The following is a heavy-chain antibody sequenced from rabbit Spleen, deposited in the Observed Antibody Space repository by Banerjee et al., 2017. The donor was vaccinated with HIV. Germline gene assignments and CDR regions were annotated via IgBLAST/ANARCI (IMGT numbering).Heavy chain of an antibody. Sequence: QEQLVKSGGGLVKPEGSLTLTCKASGFSFSDRDVMCWVRQAPGKGLEWIACINTYTAKSVYATWATGRFTISRTSSTTVTLQMTSLTAADTATYFCARDTSSSFSSYGMDLWAQGPWSPS. CDR3: ARDTSSSFSSYGMDL. CDR2: INTYTAKS. V-gene: IGHV1S45*01. CDR1: GFSFSDRDV. D-gene: IGHD1-1*01. J-gene: IGHJ6*01.